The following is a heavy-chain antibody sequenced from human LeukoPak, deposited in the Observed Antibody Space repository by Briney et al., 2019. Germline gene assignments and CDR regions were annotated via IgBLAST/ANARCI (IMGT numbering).Heavy chain of an antibody. CDR3: AKVRVVVVPAADYYYYYMDV. Sequence: PGGSLRLSCAASGFTFSSYGMHWVRQAPGKGLEWVAFIRYDGSNKYYADSVKGRFTISRDNSKNTLYLQMNSLRAEDTAVYYCAKVRVVVVPAADYYYYYMDVWGKGTTVTVSS. CDR2: IRYDGSNK. V-gene: IGHV3-30*02. D-gene: IGHD2-2*01. CDR1: GFTFSSYG. J-gene: IGHJ6*03.